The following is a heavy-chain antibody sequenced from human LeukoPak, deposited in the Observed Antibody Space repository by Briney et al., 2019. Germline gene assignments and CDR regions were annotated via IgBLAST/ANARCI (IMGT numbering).Heavy chain of an antibody. J-gene: IGHJ4*02. Sequence: GGSLRLSCAASGFTFSSYGMHWVRQAPGKGLEWVAFIRYDGSNKYYADSVKGRFTISRDNSKNTLYLQMNSLRAEDTAVYYCARGEFGYGDYAYFDYWGQGTLVTVSS. CDR1: GFTFSSYG. CDR2: IRYDGSNK. D-gene: IGHD4-17*01. V-gene: IGHV3-30*02. CDR3: ARGEFGYGDYAYFDY.